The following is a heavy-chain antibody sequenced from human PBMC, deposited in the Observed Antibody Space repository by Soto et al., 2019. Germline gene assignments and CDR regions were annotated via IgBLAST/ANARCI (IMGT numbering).Heavy chain of an antibody. J-gene: IGHJ6*02. Sequence: GASVKVSCKASGGTFSSYAISWVLQAPGQGLEWMGGTIPIFGTANYAQKFQGRVTITADESTSTAYMELSSLRSEDTAVYYCASGVVATETLYYYYYGMDVWGQGTTVTVSS. CDR1: GGTFSSYA. CDR3: ASGVVATETLYYYYYGMDV. CDR2: TIPIFGTA. D-gene: IGHD5-12*01. V-gene: IGHV1-69*13.